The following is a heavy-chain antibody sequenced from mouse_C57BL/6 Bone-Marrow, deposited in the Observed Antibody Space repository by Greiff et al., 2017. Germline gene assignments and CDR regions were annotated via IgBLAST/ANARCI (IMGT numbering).Heavy chain of an antibody. CDR2: IDPENGDT. J-gene: IGHJ2*01. Sequence: EVKVVESGAELVRPGASVKLSCTASGFNIKDDYMHWVKQRPEQGLEWIGWIDPENGDTEYASKFQGKATITADTSSNTAYLQLSSLTSEDTAVYYCTTPSYYSNYDFDYWGQGTTLTVSS. CDR1: GFNIKDDY. V-gene: IGHV14-4*01. D-gene: IGHD2-5*01. CDR3: TTPSYYSNYDFDY.